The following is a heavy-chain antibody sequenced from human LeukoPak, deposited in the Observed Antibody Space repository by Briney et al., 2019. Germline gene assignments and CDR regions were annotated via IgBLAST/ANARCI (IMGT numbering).Heavy chain of an antibody. CDR2: INPSGGST. J-gene: IGHJ6*02. V-gene: IGHV1-46*01. CDR1: GYTFTSYY. Sequence: ASVKVSCEASGYTFTSYYMHWVRQAPGQGLEWMGIINPSGGSTSYAQKFQGRVTMTRDTSTSTVYMELSSLRSEDTAVYYCARAYCGGDCYPLPYYYGMDVWGQGTTVTVSS. CDR3: ARAYCGGDCYPLPYYYGMDV. D-gene: IGHD2-21*02.